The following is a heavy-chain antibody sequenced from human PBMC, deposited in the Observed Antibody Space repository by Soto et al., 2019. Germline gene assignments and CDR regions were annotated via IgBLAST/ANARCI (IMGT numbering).Heavy chain of an antibody. J-gene: IGHJ4*02. CDR3: ARQAKIGDRSQFYFDS. V-gene: IGHV3-30*04. Sequence: HPAGSLRLSCAASGFTFSFYAMHWVRQAPGKGLEWVAVISYNGRNKHYVDSVKGRFTISRDNSQDTLYLQMDSLRPDDTAVYYCARQAKIGDRSQFYFDSWGQGTLVTVSS. CDR1: GFTFSFYA. CDR2: ISYNGRNK. D-gene: IGHD3-16*01.